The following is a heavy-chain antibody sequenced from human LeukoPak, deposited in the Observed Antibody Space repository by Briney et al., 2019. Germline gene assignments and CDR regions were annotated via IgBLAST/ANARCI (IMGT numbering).Heavy chain of an antibody. CDR3: AKEGVVVAATLRRYYYYGMDV. V-gene: IGHV3-23*01. J-gene: IGHJ6*02. CDR1: GFTFSSYA. Sequence: GGSLRLSCAASGFTFSSYAMGWVRQAPGRGLEWVSAISGSGGSTYYADSVKGRFTISRDNSKNTLYLQMNSLRAEDTAVYYCAKEGVVVAATLRRYYYYGMDVWGQGTTVTVSS. CDR2: ISGSGGST. D-gene: IGHD2-15*01.